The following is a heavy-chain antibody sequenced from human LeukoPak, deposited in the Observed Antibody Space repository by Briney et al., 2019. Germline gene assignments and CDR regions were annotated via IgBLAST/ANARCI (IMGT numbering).Heavy chain of an antibody. D-gene: IGHD5-24*01. J-gene: IGHJ4*02. V-gene: IGHV3-48*01. CDR1: GFTFARHS. CDR3: ARDRAGYNWVDY. CDR2: ISSSSSHI. Sequence: GGSLRLSCVGSGFTFARHSMNWVRQAPGKGLEWISYISSSSSHIYYSDSVKGRFTISRDNAKNSVYLQMNSVRAGDTAVYFCARDRAGYNWVDYWGQGTLVSVSS.